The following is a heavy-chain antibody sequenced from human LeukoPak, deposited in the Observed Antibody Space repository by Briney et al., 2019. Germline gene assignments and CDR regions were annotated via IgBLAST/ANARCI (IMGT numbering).Heavy chain of an antibody. J-gene: IGHJ5*02. CDR3: ARVWSGIAVAGGWFDP. CDR1: GGSISSYY. CDR2: IYYSGST. Sequence: PSETLSLTCTVSGGSISSYYWSWIRQPPGKGLEWIGYIYYSGSTNYNPSLKSRVTISVDTSKNQFSLKLSSVTAADTAVYYRARVWSGIAVAGGWFDPWGQGTLVTVSS. V-gene: IGHV4-59*01. D-gene: IGHD6-19*01.